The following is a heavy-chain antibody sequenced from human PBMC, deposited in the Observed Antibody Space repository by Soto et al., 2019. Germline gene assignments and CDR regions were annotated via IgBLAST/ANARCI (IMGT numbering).Heavy chain of an antibody. CDR1: GFSLSSSGMG. CDR3: ALCPPKYSYAMDV. CDR2: IYFDEDK. Sequence: QISLKESGPALVKPTQTLTLTCTVSGFSLSSSGMGVGWVRQPAGKALEWLALIYFDEDKRYSPSLQSRLTITKDSSNNQEVLTMTNMDPGDTGTYYCALCPPKYSYAMDVWGQGTPVTASS. V-gene: IGHV2-5*02. J-gene: IGHJ6*02.